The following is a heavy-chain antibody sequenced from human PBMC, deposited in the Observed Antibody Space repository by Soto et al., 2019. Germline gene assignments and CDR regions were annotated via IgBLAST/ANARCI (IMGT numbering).Heavy chain of an antibody. V-gene: IGHV4-30-4*01. Sequence: SETLSLTCTVSGGSISSGENFWNWIRQSPGKGLEWIGYIHHSGSTYYNPSLKSRLTISVDTSKNQISLKLNSVTAADTAVYYCARDTGTYPYYFDYWGQGTLVTVS. D-gene: IGHD1-26*01. CDR2: IHHSGST. J-gene: IGHJ4*02. CDR1: GGSISSGENF. CDR3: ARDTGTYPYYFDY.